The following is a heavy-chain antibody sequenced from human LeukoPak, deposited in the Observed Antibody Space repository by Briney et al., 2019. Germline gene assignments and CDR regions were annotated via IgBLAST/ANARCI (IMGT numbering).Heavy chain of an antibody. Sequence: PGGSLRLSCAASGFTFNSYGMHWVRQAPGKGLEWLTVISYDGSNKYYADSVKGRFTISRDNSKNTLYLQMNSLRSEDTAVYYCARQYVAPAAGPPLGFDYWGQGTLVTVSS. CDR1: GFTFNSYG. V-gene: IGHV3-30*03. J-gene: IGHJ4*02. CDR3: ARQYVAPAAGPPLGFDY. D-gene: IGHD6-13*01. CDR2: ISYDGSNK.